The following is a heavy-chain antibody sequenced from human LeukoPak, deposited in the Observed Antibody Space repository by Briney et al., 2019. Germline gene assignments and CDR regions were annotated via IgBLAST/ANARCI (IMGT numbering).Heavy chain of an antibody. CDR3: ARGILTLDYYFDY. J-gene: IGHJ4*02. CDR2: ISYDGSNK. CDR1: GFTFSHYA. D-gene: IGHD4-23*01. Sequence: GGSLRLSCEASGFTFSHYAMHWVRQAPGKGLEWVAVISYDGSNKYYADSVKGRFTISRDNSKNTLYLQMNSLRAEDTAVYCCARGILTLDYYFDYWGQGTLVTVSS. V-gene: IGHV3-30-3*01.